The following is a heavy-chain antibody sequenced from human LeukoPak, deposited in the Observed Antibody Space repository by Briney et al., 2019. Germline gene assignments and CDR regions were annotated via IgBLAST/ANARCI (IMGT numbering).Heavy chain of an antibody. CDR2: INPNSGGT. CDR3: ARDPLVGTTTEFDY. V-gene: IGHV1-2*02. Sequence: ASVKVSRKTSGYMFIAYAIHWVRQAPGQGLEWMGWINPNSGGTNYAQKSQGRVIMTRDTSTRTVYMELSRLTSDDTAVYYCARDPLVGTTTEFDYWSQGTLVTVSS. D-gene: IGHD1-26*01. CDR1: GYMFIAYA. J-gene: IGHJ4*02.